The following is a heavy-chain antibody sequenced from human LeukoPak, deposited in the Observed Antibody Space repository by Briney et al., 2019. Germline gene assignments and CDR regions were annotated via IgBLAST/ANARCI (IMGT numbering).Heavy chain of an antibody. CDR2: ISTYDGDT. CDR3: ARTIEDIVVVVAATPAVDWFDP. D-gene: IGHD2-15*01. J-gene: IGHJ5*02. Sequence: ASVKVSCKASGYTFTRYGISWVRQAPGQGLEWMGWISTYDGDTNYPQNLQGRVTMTTDTSTSTAYMELRSLRSDDTAVYYCARTIEDIVVVVAATPAVDWFDPWGQGTLVTVSS. CDR1: GYTFTRYG. V-gene: IGHV1-18*01.